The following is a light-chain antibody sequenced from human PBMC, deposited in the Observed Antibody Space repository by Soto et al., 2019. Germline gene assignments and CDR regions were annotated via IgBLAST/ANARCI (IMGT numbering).Light chain of an antibody. J-gene: IGKJ4*01. V-gene: IGKV1-33*01. CDR1: PDITNC. CDR2: DAS. Sequence: DILMTQSPSSLSASVGDRGTIACQASPDITNCLSRFQEKPGKAPKILFYDASKLEIGVPSTFSGSGSGTDLTFTNNSLQPEDTTTCYCQHYDNFPPITFGGGTKVEIK. CDR3: QHYDNFPPIT.